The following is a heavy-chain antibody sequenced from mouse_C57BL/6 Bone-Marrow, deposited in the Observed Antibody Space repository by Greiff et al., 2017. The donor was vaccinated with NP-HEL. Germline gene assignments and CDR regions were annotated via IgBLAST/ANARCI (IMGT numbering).Heavy chain of an antibody. V-gene: IGHV1-82*01. J-gene: IGHJ4*01. D-gene: IGHD2-3*01. CDR1: GYAFSSSW. Sequence: QVQLQQSGPELVKPGASVKISCKASGYAFSSSWMNWVKQRPGKGLEWIGRIYPGDGDTNYNGKFKGKATLTADKSSSTAYMQLSSLTSKDSAVYFCARKFYDYDAMDYWGQGASVTVSS. CDR3: ARKFYDYDAMDY. CDR2: IYPGDGDT.